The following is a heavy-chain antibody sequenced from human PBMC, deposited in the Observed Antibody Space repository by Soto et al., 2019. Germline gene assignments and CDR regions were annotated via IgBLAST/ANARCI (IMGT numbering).Heavy chain of an antibody. CDR2: IIPIFGTA. J-gene: IGHJ6*02. CDR1: GGTFSSYA. Sequence: KVSCKASGGTFSSYAISWVRQAPGQGLEWMGGIIPIFGTANYAQKFQGRVTITADESTSTAYMELSSLRSEDTAVYYCARGIAARPTLRSYYYYGMGVWGQGTTVTVSS. CDR3: ARGIAARPTLRSYYYYGMGV. D-gene: IGHD6-6*01. V-gene: IGHV1-69*01.